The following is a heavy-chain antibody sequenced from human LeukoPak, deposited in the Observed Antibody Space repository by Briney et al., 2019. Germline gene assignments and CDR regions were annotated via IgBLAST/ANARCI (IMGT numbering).Heavy chain of an antibody. J-gene: IGHJ4*02. Sequence: PGGSLRLSCAASGFTFDDYAMHWVRQAPGKGQEWVSGLSWNSNNIGYADSVKGRFTISRDNVKNSLYLQMNSLRAEDMALYYCAKAPSPYGSGSYFDYWGQGTLVTVSS. V-gene: IGHV3-9*03. CDR1: GFTFDDYA. CDR3: AKAPSPYGSGSYFDY. CDR2: LSWNSNNI. D-gene: IGHD3-10*01.